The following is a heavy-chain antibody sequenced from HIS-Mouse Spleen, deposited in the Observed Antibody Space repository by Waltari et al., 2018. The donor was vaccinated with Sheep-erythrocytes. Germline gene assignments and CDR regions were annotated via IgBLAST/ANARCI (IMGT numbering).Heavy chain of an antibody. CDR2: INHSGIT. D-gene: IGHD6-19*01. CDR3: ALSVDLAGAFDI. CDR1: GGSFRGYY. J-gene: IGHJ3*02. Sequence: QVQLQQWGAGLLKPSETLSLTCAVYGGSFRGYYWSWIRQPPGKGLAWIGEINHSGITNYTPSLKSRVTISVDTSKNQFSLKLSSVTAADTAVYYCALSVDLAGAFDIWGQGTMVTVSS. V-gene: IGHV4-34*01.